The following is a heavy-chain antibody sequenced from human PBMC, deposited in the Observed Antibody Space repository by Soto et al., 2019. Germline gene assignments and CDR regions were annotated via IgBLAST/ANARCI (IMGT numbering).Heavy chain of an antibody. CDR2: ISANGAGT. CDR3: AKLYCHDSTGFFRHFDY. CDR1: GFTFGSYV. D-gene: IGHD3-22*01. V-gene: IGHV3-23*01. Sequence: GGSLRLSCAASGFTFGSYVMSWVRQSPGRGLELVSVISANGAGTKYADSVKGRFTISRDNSRNTMYLQMNSLRAEDTAIYYCAKLYCHDSTGFFRHFDYWGQGTRVTVSS. J-gene: IGHJ4*02.